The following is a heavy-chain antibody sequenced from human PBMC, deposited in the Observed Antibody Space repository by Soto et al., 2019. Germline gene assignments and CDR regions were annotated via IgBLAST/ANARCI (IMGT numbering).Heavy chain of an antibody. V-gene: IGHV4-39*01. D-gene: IGHD3-22*01. J-gene: IGHJ4*02. CDR1: GGSISSTNYY. Sequence: QLQLQESGPGLVKPSETLSLTCTVSGGSISSTNYYWGCIRQSPGKGLEWIASIYYSGTMYYNPSLRSRVTMSVDTSKNQFSLKLSSVTAADTAVYYCARLLHDSRGYYYFDFWGQGTLVTVSS. CDR3: ARLLHDSRGYYYFDF. CDR2: IYYSGTM.